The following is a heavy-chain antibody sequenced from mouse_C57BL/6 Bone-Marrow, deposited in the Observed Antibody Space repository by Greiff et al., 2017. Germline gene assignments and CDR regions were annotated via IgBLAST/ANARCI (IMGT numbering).Heavy chain of an antibody. CDR1: GFTFSSYG. J-gene: IGHJ2*01. Sequence: EVKVVESGGDLVKPGGSLKLSCAASGFTFSSYGMSWVRQTPDKRLEWVATISSGGSYTYYPDSVKGRFTISRDNAKNTLYLQMSSLKSEDTAMYYCARQGFFLTVYFDYWGQGTTLTVSS. V-gene: IGHV5-6*01. CDR2: ISSGGSYT. CDR3: ARQGFFLTVYFDY. D-gene: IGHD4-1*01.